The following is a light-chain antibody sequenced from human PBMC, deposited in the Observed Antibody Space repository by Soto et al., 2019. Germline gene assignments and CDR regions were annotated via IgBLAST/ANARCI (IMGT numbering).Light chain of an antibody. J-gene: IGKJ5*01. CDR2: EAS. V-gene: IGKV1D-12*01. CDR1: QGITNR. Sequence: DIQMTQSPFSVSASVGARVPITCRASQGITNRLAWYQQKPGKAPKLLIYEASSLQSGVPSRISGSGSGTDFTLTISSLQPEDFATYYCQQANSFPITFGQGTRLEIK. CDR3: QQANSFPIT.